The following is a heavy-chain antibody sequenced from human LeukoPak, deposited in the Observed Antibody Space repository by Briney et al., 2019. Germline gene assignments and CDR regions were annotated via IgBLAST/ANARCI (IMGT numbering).Heavy chain of an antibody. V-gene: IGHV3-23*01. CDR1: GFTFSSYA. D-gene: IGHD6-13*01. J-gene: IGHJ4*02. CDR3: AKDSKGSSASWSFDY. Sequence: GGSLRLSCAASGFTFSSYAMSCVRQAPGEGLEWGSAISGSGGTTFYADSVKGPFTISRDTSKNTPYLQMNSLRAEDTAVYYCAKDSKGSSASWSFDYWGQGNLVTVSS. CDR2: ISGSGGTT.